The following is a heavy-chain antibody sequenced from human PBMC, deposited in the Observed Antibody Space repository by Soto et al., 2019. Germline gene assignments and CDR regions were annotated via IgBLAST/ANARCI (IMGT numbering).Heavy chain of an antibody. J-gene: IGHJ6*02. CDR1: GYTFTGYY. V-gene: IGHV1-2*02. CDR2: INPNSGGT. Sequence: ASVKVSCKASGYTFTGYYMHCVRQAPGQGLEWMGWINPNSGGTNYAQKFQGRVTMTRDTSISTAYMELSRLRSDDTAVYYCARALFGAADSYGMDVWGQGTTVTVSS. D-gene: IGHD6-13*01. CDR3: ARALFGAADSYGMDV.